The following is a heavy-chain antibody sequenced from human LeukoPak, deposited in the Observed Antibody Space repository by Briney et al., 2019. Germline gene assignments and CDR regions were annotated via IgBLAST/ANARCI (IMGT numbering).Heavy chain of an antibody. D-gene: IGHD6-13*01. CDR1: GYTFINYW. CDR3: VRHDSSSPDY. CDR2: IYPGDSDT. J-gene: IGHJ4*02. V-gene: IGHV5-51*01. Sequence: GESLKISCKGSGYTFINYWIGWVRHMPGKGLQWLGIIYPGDSDTKYSPSFQGQVTFSVDKSISTAYLHWSSLKASDTAMYYRVRHDSSSPDYWGRGTLVTVSS.